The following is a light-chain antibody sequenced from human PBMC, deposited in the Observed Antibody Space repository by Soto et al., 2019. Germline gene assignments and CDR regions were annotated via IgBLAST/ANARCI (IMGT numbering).Light chain of an antibody. CDR2: GAY. V-gene: IGKV3-15*01. J-gene: IGKJ1*01. CDR1: QSVSTN. CDR3: QQFNKWPRT. Sequence: VMTQSPATLSVSPGERAPLSCRASQSVSTNLAWYQQRPGQAPRLIISGAYTRATGIPARFSGSGSGTEFTLTISSLQSEDFAIYYCQQFNKWPRTFGQGTKVDIK.